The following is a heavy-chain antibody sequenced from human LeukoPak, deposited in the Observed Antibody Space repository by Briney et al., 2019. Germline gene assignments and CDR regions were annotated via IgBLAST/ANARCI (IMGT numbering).Heavy chain of an antibody. J-gene: IGHJ4*02. CDR2: IYYSGST. CDR3: ARVRDGDYGFDY. CDR1: GGSISSSSHY. Sequence: SETLSLTCTVSGGSISSSSHYWGWIRQPPGRGLEWIGYIYYSGSTNYNPSLKSRVTISIDTSKNQFSLKLNSVTAADTAVYYCARVRDGDYGFDYWGQGTLITVSS. D-gene: IGHD4-17*01. V-gene: IGHV4-61*05.